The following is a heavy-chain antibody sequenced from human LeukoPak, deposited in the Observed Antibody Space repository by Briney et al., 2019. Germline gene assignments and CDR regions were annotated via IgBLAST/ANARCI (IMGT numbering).Heavy chain of an antibody. Sequence: PGGSLRLSCAASGSTFSAYAISWVRQAPGKGLEWVSAISGSGGITYYADSVKGRFTISRGNSKNTLYLQMNSLRAEDTAVYYCAKHDPRRVVITNWFDPWGQGTLVTVSS. CDR1: GSTFSAYA. CDR2: ISGSGGIT. J-gene: IGHJ5*02. D-gene: IGHD3-22*01. CDR3: AKHDPRRVVITNWFDP. V-gene: IGHV3-23*01.